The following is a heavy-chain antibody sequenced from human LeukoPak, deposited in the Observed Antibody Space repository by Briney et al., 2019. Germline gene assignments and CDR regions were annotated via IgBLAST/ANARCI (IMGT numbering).Heavy chain of an antibody. J-gene: IGHJ4*02. CDR3: ARGRYSSGWYVRPFDY. CDR2: VYHTGHS. D-gene: IGHD6-19*01. Sequence: SETLSLTCTVSGGSTTNYYWSWIRQPPGKGLEWIAYVYHTGHSNYNPSLKSRVIISLDTSKNQISLKLSSVTAADTAVYYCARGRYSSGWYVRPFDYWGQGTLVTVSS. CDR1: GGSTTNYY. V-gene: IGHV4-59*12.